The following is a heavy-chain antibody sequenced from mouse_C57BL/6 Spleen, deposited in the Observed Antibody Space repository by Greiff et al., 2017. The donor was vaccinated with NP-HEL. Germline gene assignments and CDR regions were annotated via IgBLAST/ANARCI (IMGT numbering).Heavy chain of an antibody. CDR3: ARREFSPYFDY. Sequence: VKLMESGAELARPGASVKMSCKASGYTFTSYTMHWVKQRPGQGLEWIGYINPSSGYTKYNQKFKDKATLTADKSSSTAYMQLSSLTSEDSAVYYCARREFSPYFDYWGQGTTLTVSS. CDR1: GYTFTSYT. CDR2: INPSSGYT. V-gene: IGHV1-4*01. J-gene: IGHJ2*01.